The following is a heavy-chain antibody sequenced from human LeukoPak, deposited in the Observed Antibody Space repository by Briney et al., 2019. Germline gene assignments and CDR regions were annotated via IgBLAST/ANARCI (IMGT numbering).Heavy chain of an antibody. CDR2: INPNSGGT. V-gene: IGHV1-2*06. D-gene: IGHD2-15*01. CDR3: ARDPCSGGTCYYYMDV. CDR1: GYTFTDYY. Sequence: ASVKISCKVSGYTFTDYYMHWVQQAPGKGLEWMGRINPNSGGTSYALKFQDRVTMTRDTSISTAYMELTTLTSDDTAVYYCARDPCSGGTCYYYMDVWGKGTTVTVSS. J-gene: IGHJ6*03.